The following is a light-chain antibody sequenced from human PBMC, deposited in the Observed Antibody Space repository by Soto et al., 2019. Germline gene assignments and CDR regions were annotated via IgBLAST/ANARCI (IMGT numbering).Light chain of an antibody. V-gene: IGKV1-39*01. Sequence: DIQMTQSPSSLSASVGDRVTITCRASQSISSYLNWYQQKPGKAPKILVYAASSLQSALPSRVSGSGSGTDFTLAISTLQTEELATYYYHQSYSTPYTIGPGTIVDIK. CDR1: QSISSY. CDR2: AAS. CDR3: HQSYSTPYT. J-gene: IGKJ3*01.